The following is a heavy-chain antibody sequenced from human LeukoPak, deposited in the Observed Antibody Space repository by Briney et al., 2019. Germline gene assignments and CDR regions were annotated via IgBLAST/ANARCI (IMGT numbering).Heavy chain of an antibody. CDR2: IYTSGST. J-gene: IGHJ4*02. D-gene: IGHD6-13*01. Sequence: SEALSLTCTVSGGSISSGSYYWHWVRQPAGEGLEWIGHIYTSGSTSYNPSLGSRVTISADTSRNQFSLRLNSVTAADTAVYYCAGGGSWNSYYFTYWGQGTLVTVSS. V-gene: IGHV4-61*09. CDR3: AGGGSWNSYYFTY. CDR1: GGSISSGSYY.